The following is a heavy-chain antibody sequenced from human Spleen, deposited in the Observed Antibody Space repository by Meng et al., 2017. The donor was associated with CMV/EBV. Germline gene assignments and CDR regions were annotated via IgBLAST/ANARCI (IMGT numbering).Heavy chain of an antibody. D-gene: IGHD1-26*01. CDR2: INPTSGGT. V-gene: IGHV1-2*02. Sequence: ASVKVSCKASGYTFIGYYMHWVRQAPGQGLEWMGWINPTSGGTNYAQKFQGRGTMTRDTSISTAYMELSRLGSDDTAVYYCATIPVGATPTDSWGQGTRVTVSS. CDR3: ATIPVGATPTDS. J-gene: IGHJ4*02. CDR1: GYTFIGYY.